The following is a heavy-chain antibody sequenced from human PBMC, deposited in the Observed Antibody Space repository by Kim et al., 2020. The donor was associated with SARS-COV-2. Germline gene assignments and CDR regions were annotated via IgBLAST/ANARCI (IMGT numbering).Heavy chain of an antibody. J-gene: IGHJ6*02. CDR2: IYYSGST. Sequence: SETLSLTCTVSGGSVSSGSYYWSWIRQPPGKGLEWIGYIYYSGSTNYNPSLKSRVTISVDTSKNQFSLKLSSVTAADTAVYYCARGLTDTAMPGGYGMDVWGQGTTVTVSS. V-gene: IGHV4-61*01. CDR1: GGSVSSGSYY. D-gene: IGHD5-18*01. CDR3: ARGLTDTAMPGGYGMDV.